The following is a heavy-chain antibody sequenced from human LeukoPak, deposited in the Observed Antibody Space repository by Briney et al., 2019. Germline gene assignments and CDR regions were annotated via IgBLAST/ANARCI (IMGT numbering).Heavy chain of an antibody. D-gene: IGHD6-13*01. CDR2: ISPNNGNT. CDR3: ARGLPIPSRSWYPFDP. CDR1: GYIFFNYG. V-gene: IGHV1-18*01. Sequence: ASVKVSCKASGYIFFNYGINWVRQAPGQSLEWMGWISPNNGNTDFAQNFQDRVTMTTDASTNTVYMELRSLRSDDTAMYYCARGLPIPSRSWYPFDPWGQGTLVTVSS. J-gene: IGHJ5*02.